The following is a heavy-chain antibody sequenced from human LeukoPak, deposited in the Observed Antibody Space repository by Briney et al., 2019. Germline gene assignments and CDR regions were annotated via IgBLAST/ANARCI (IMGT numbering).Heavy chain of an antibody. D-gene: IGHD3-10*01. CDR3: ARGYGSGEQFHFDF. V-gene: IGHV1-46*01. J-gene: IGHJ4*01. CDR2: GNPSGGST. CDR1: GYTFTSYG. Sequence: ASVKVSCKASGYTFTSYGISWVRQAPGQGLEWMGRGNPSGGSTRYAQKFQGRVTMTRDTSTSTVYMELSSLRSEDTAVYFCARGYGSGEQFHFDFWGHGTLVTVSS.